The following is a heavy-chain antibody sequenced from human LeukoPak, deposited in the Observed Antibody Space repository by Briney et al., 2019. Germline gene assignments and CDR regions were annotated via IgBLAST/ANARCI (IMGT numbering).Heavy chain of an antibody. CDR3: AREIWDDIFDY. J-gene: IGHJ4*02. V-gene: IGHV1-46*01. Sequence: ASVKVSCKASGYTSTSYYMHWVRQAPGQGLEWMGIINPSGGSTSYAQKFQGRVTMTRDTSTSTVYMELSSLRSEDTAVYYCAREIWDDIFDYWGQGTLVTVSS. CDR2: INPSGGST. CDR1: GYTSTSYY. D-gene: IGHD3-9*01.